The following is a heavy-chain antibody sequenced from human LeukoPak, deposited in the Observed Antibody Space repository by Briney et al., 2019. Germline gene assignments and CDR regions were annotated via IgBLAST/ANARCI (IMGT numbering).Heavy chain of an antibody. CDR2: INPYSGDT. J-gene: IGHJ4*02. CDR1: GYFFTDYY. CDR3: ARDGEGHRRPLKTNAFFPD. V-gene: IGHV1-2*06. D-gene: IGHD2-8*01. Sequence: ASVKVSCTASGYFFTDYYIHWVRQAPGQGLEWMGRINPYSGDTNYAQKFQGRVSMTRDTSASTGYMELNRLRSDDTAVYYCARDGEGHRRPLKTNAFFPDWGQGTLLTVSS.